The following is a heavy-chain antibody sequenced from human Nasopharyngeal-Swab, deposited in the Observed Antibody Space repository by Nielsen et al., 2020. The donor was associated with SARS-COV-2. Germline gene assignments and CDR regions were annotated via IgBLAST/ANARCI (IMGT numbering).Heavy chain of an antibody. V-gene: IGHV2-5*02. J-gene: IGHJ6*03. CDR1: GFSLTTSGVG. Sequence: SGPTLVTPTQTLTLTCSFSGFSLTTSGVGVAWIRQPPGKALEWPALIYWDDDQRYPPSLKPRLTITKDTSKDQVVLTLTNMGPVDAGTYYCAHITRGLERDTIFGVPLASLSYYYMDVWGKGTTVTVS. D-gene: IGHD3-3*01. CDR3: AHITRGLERDTIFGVPLASLSYYYMDV. CDR2: IYWDDDQ.